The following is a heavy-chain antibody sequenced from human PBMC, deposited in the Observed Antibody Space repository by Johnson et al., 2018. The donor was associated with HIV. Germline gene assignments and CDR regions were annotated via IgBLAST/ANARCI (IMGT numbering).Heavy chain of an antibody. V-gene: IGHV3-7*01. CDR3: TRDRRQFLEWLSDGFDI. J-gene: IGHJ3*02. CDR2: IKEDGSET. Sequence: VESGGGVVQPGGSLRLSCVASGFIFSTYGMTWVRQAPGNALEWVASIKEDGSETYSVDSVKGRFTISRDNAKNSLYLQMSSLRAADTAVYYCTRDRRQFLEWLSDGFDIWGQGTMVTVSS. D-gene: IGHD3-3*01. CDR1: GFIFSTYG.